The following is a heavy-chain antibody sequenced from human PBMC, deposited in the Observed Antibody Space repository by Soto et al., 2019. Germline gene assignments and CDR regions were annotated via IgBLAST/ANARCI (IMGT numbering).Heavy chain of an antibody. V-gene: IGHV4-39*01. CDR1: GGSISSSSYY. J-gene: IGHJ6*03. CDR3: ARVPRPDYGDYSDYYYYMDV. CDR2: IYYSGST. D-gene: IGHD4-17*01. Sequence: SETLSLTCTVSGGSISSSSYYWGWIRQPPGKGLEWIGSIYYSGSTYYNPSLKSRVTISVDTSKNQFSLKLSSVTAAGTAVYYCARVPRPDYGDYSDYYYYMDVWGKGTTVTVSS.